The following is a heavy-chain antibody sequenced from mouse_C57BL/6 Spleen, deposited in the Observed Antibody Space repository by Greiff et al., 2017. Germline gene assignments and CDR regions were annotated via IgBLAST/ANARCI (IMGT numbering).Heavy chain of an antibody. CDR3: ARQGTTVVAKDAMDY. CDR2: ISSGGSYT. J-gene: IGHJ4*01. V-gene: IGHV5-6*01. CDR1: GFTFSSYG. Sequence: DVQLVESGGDLVKPGGSLKLSCAASGFTFSSYGMSWVRQTPDKRLEWVATISSGGSYTYYPDSVKGRFTISRDNAKNTLYLQMSSLKSEDTAMYYCARQGTTVVAKDAMDYWGQGTSVTVSS. D-gene: IGHD1-1*01.